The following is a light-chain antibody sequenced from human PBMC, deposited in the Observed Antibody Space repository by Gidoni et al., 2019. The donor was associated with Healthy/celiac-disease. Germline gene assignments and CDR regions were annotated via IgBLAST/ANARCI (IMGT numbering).Light chain of an antibody. J-gene: IGKJ2*01. CDR2: AAS. CDR3: QQSYSTPRT. CDR1: QSISSY. Sequence: DIQMNQSPSSLSASVGDSVTITCRASQSISSYLNWYQQKPGKAPKLLIYAASSLQSGVPSRFSGSGSGTDFTLTISSLQPEDFATYYCQQSYSTPRTFGQGTKLEIK. V-gene: IGKV1-39*01.